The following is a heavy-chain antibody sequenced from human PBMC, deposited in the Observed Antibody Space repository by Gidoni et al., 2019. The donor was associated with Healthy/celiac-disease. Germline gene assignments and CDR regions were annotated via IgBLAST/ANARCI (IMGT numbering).Heavy chain of an antibody. J-gene: IGHJ6*02. CDR3: ARDGSSIAAVYGMDV. CDR2: ISYDGSNK. Sequence: VQLVESGGGVVQPGRSLRLSCAASGFTFSSYAMHWVRQAPGKGLEWGAVISYDGSNKYYADSGKGRFTISRDNSKNTLYRQMNSLRAEETAVYYCARDGSSIAAVYGMDVWGQGTTVTVSS. V-gene: IGHV3-30-3*01. CDR1: GFTFSSYA. D-gene: IGHD6-13*01.